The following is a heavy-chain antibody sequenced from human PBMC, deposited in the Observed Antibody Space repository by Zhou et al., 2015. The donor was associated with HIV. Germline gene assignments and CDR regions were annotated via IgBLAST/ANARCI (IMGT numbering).Heavy chain of an antibody. CDR1: GYTFTSNDG. Sequence: QVHLVQSGGELKQPGASVKVSCKASGYTFTSNDGISWVRQAPAQGLEWMGWISAYDGNRKYAQNLQGRVSMSTDPSTSTAYMELRSLRSDDTAVYYCATLKVGHCSDGTCYSPFDYWGQGSLVTVSS. J-gene: IGHJ4*02. D-gene: IGHD2-15*01. CDR2: ISAYDGNR. CDR3: ATLKVGHCSDGTCYSPFDY. V-gene: IGHV1-18*01.